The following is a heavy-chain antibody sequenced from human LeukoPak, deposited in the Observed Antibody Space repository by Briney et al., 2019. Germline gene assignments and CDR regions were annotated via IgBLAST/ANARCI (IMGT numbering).Heavy chain of an antibody. CDR3: AKDRRYIYGYIDY. V-gene: IGHV3-30*18. CDR2: ISYDGSNK. J-gene: IGHJ4*02. CDR1: GFPFSSYA. Sequence: GGSLRLSCAASGFPFSSYAVHGVRQAPGKGLEWVAVISYDGSNKYYADSVKGRFTISRDNSKHTLYLQMNSLRADDTAVYYCAKDRRYIYGYIDYWGQGTLVTVSS. D-gene: IGHD5-18*01.